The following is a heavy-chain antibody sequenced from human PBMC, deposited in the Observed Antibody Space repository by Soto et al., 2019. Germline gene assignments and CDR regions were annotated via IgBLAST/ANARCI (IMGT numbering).Heavy chain of an antibody. D-gene: IGHD3-3*01. V-gene: IGHV4-59*01. CDR3: ARAYNFWSGYYDY. J-gene: IGHJ4*02. Sequence: SETLSLTCTVSGGSISSYYWSWIRQPPGKGLEWIGYIYYSGSTNYNPSLKSRVTISVDTSKNQFSLKLSSVTAADTAVYYCARAYNFWSGYYDYWGQGTLVTVSS. CDR2: IYYSGST. CDR1: GGSISSYY.